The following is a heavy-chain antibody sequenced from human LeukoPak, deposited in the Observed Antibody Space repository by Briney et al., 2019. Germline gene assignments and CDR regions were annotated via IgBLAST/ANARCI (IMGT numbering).Heavy chain of an antibody. D-gene: IGHD6-6*01. CDR2: IKQDGSEK. CDR1: GFIISSYW. V-gene: IGHV3-7*01. J-gene: IGHJ5*02. CDR3: AREVAARRLGSWVDP. Sequence: GGSLRLSCAASGFIISSYWMTWVRQAPGKGLEWVANIKQDGSEKNYVDSVKGRFTVSRDNAKNSLYLQMNSLRVEDTAVYYCAREVAARRLGSWVDPWGQGTLVIVSS.